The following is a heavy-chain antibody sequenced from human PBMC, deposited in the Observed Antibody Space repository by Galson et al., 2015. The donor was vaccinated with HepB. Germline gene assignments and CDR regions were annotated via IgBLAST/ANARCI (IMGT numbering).Heavy chain of an antibody. CDR2: ISAYNGNT. CDR1: GYTFTSYG. CDR3: ARDRSDIVVVPAAAYYYMDV. V-gene: IGHV1-18*01. J-gene: IGHJ6*03. Sequence: SVKVSCKASGYTFTSYGISWVRQAPGQGLEWMGWISAYNGNTNYAQKLQGRVTMTTDTSTSTAYMELRSLRSDDTAVYYCARDRSDIVVVPAAAYYYMDVWGKGTTVTVSS. D-gene: IGHD2-2*01.